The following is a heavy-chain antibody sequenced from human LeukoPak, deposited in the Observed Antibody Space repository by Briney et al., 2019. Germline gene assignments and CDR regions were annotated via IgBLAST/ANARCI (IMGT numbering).Heavy chain of an antibody. CDR1: GYTFTGYY. Sequence: ASVKVSCKASGYTFTGYYMHWVRQAPGQGLEWMGWINPNSGGTNYAQKFQGRVTMTRNTSISTAYMELSSLRSEDTAVYYCAREGDFRWFDPWGQGTLVTVSS. CDR3: AREGDFRWFDP. J-gene: IGHJ5*02. CDR2: INPNSGGT. V-gene: IGHV1-2*02.